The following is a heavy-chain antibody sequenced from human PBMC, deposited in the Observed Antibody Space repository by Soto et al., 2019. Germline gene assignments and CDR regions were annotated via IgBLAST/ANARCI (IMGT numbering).Heavy chain of an antibody. CDR3: SRDAVTPAGKNFDY. V-gene: IGHV4-31*01. D-gene: IGHD4-4*01. J-gene: IGHJ4*02. Sequence: QVQLQESGPGLVKPSQTLSLTCTVSVGSISSGGHYWSWIRQHPGTGLEWIGYIYYSGSTYYNPSLKCPVTISVDTSKSQFSLKLSSVTAADTAVYYGSRDAVTPAGKNFDYWGQGTLVTVSS. CDR1: VGSISSGGHY. CDR2: IYYSGST.